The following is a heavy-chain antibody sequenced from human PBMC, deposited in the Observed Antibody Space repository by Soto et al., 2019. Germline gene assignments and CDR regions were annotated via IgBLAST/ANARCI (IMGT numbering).Heavy chain of an antibody. J-gene: IGHJ4*02. D-gene: IGHD2-15*01. CDR1: GYTFPSYG. V-gene: IGHV1-18*01. CDR3: AGAGILGFDY. CDR2: ISAYNGNT. Sequence: QVQLVQSGAEVKKPGASVKVSCKASGYTFPSYGVSWVRQAPGQGLEWMGWISAYNGNTRSAQKIQGRVTMTTDTSTSTVYMELMSLRSADTAVYYWAGAGILGFDYWGQGTLVTVSS.